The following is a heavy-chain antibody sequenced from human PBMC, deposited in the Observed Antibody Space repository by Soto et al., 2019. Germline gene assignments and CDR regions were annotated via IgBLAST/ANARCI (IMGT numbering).Heavy chain of an antibody. D-gene: IGHD1-26*01. CDR1: GYTFTNYA. CDR2: INSGNGNT. J-gene: IGHJ6*02. V-gene: IGHV1-3*05. Sequence: QVQFMQSGAEEKKPGASVRLSCKASGYTFTNYAIHWVRQAPAQRLEWLGWINSGNGNTKYSQTFQGRVTITRDTSANTAYMELSSLRSEDTAVYYCARVGQWGGMDVWGQGTTVTVSS. CDR3: ARVGQWGGMDV.